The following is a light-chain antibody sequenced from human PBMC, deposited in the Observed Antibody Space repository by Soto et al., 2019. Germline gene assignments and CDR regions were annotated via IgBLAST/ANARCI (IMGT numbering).Light chain of an antibody. Sequence: QSVLTQPASVSGSPGQSITIPCTGTSSDIGGYNYVSWYQQHPGKAPKLMIFDVSYRPSGISDRFSGSRSGNTASLTISGLQAEDEADYYCCSYAGSYTLIFGGGTKVTVL. V-gene: IGLV2-14*03. CDR3: CSYAGSYTLI. J-gene: IGLJ2*01. CDR1: SSDIGGYNY. CDR2: DVS.